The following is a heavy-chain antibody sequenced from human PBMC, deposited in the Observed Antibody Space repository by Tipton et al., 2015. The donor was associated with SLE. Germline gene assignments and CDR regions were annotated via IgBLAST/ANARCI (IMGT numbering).Heavy chain of an antibody. CDR1: GYSISSGYY. CDR3: AREAVAGYFDY. D-gene: IGHD6-19*01. J-gene: IGHJ4*02. CDR2: IYTSGST. Sequence: TLSLTCAVSGYSISSGYYWSWIRQPPGKGLEWIGYIYTSGSTNYNPSLKSRVTMSVDTSKNQFSLKLSSVTAADTAVYYCAREAVAGYFDYWGQGTLVTVSS. V-gene: IGHV4-61*01.